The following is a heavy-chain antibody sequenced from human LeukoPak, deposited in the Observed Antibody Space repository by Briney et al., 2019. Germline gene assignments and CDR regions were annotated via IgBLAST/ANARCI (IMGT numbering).Heavy chain of an antibody. V-gene: IGHV1-69*13. Sequence: SVKVSCKASGGAFSSYAISWVRQAPGQGLEWMGGIIPIFGTANYAQKFQGRVTITADESTSTAYMELSSLRSEDTAVYYCAAVRTYYYDSSGYYDYWGQGTLVTVSS. CDR2: IIPIFGTA. J-gene: IGHJ4*02. CDR3: AAVRTYYYDSSGYYDY. D-gene: IGHD3-22*01. CDR1: GGAFSSYA.